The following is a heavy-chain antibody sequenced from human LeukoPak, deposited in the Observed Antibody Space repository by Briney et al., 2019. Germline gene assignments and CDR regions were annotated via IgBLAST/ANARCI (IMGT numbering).Heavy chain of an antibody. V-gene: IGHV3-30-3*01. J-gene: IGHJ4*02. CDR3: AREEYGAHYFDY. Sequence: GGSRRLSCVASGFSLRNYAMHWVSQAPGKGLEWVAFISYDGSKKYYADSVKGRFTISRDNSKNTLYLQMNSLRAEDTAMYYCAREEYGAHYFDYWGQGTLVTVSS. D-gene: IGHD4-17*01. CDR2: ISYDGSKK. CDR1: GFSLRNYA.